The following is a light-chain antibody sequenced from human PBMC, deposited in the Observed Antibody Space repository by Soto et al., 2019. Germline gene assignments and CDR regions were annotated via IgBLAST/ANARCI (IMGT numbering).Light chain of an antibody. CDR2: AAT. Sequence: DIQMTQSPSSASASVGDTVTITCRASQDINSRLAWFQQQPGRPPKYVIQAATMLQSGFPSRFAGSGSGRDFTLTIHTLQPEDSATYYCLQVANFPRTFGQGPRWIS. CDR3: LQVANFPRT. V-gene: IGKV1-12*01. J-gene: IGKJ1*01. CDR1: QDINSR.